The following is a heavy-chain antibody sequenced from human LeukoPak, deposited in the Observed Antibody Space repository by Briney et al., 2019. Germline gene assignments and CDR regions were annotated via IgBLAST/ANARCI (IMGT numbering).Heavy chain of an antibody. CDR2: IGGSGITT. Sequence: GGSLRLSRAASGFSFNNFAMSWVRQAPGKGLEWVSVIGGSGITTYYADSVKGRFTISRDNSKNTLYLHMNSLRADDTAVYYCAKAISRGYPEDYWGQGTLVTVSS. V-gene: IGHV3-23*01. CDR3: AKAISRGYPEDY. D-gene: IGHD5-12*01. J-gene: IGHJ4*02. CDR1: GFSFNNFA.